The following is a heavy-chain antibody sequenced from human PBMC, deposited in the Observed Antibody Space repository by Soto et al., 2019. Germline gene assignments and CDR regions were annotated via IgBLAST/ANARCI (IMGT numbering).Heavy chain of an antibody. J-gene: IGHJ3*02. CDR3: ARGLRFLEWLFFAFDI. Sequence: ASVKVSCKASGYTFTGYYMHWVRQAPGQGLEWMGWINPNSGGTNYAQKFQGRVTMTRDTSISTAYMELSRLRSDDTAVYYCARGLRFLEWLFFAFDIWGQGTMVTVSS. CDR1: GYTFTGYY. CDR2: INPNSGGT. V-gene: IGHV1-2*02. D-gene: IGHD3-3*01.